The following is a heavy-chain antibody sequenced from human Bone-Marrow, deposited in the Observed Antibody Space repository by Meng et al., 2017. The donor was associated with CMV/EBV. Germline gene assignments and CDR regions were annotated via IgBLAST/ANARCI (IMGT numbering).Heavy chain of an antibody. J-gene: IGHJ6*02. CDR2: IKQDGGEK. V-gene: IGHV3-7*01. Sequence: GGSLRLSCAASGFTSSNYWMSWVRQAPGKGLEWVANIKQDGGEKYYVDSVKGRFTISRDNSKNTLYLQMNSLRAEDTAVYYCARDPEYSGSYYYYYYGMDVWGQGTTVTVSS. D-gene: IGHD1-26*01. CDR1: GFTSSNYW. CDR3: ARDPEYSGSYYYYYYGMDV.